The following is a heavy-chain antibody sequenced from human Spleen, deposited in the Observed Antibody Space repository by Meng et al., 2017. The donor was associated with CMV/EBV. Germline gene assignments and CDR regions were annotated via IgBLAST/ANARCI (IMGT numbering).Heavy chain of an antibody. CDR2: ISGSSGTT. CDR1: GFTFNNYN. V-gene: IGHV3-23*01. CDR3: AKDPGVASRGVYFPFGFDP. D-gene: IGHD3-22*01. Sequence: GESLKISCAASGFTFNNYNMSWVRQAPGKGLEWVSSISGSSGTTYYADSVKGRFTISRDNSKNTLYLQMNSLRVEDTAVYYCAKDPGVASRGVYFPFGFDPWGQGSLVTVSS. J-gene: IGHJ5*02.